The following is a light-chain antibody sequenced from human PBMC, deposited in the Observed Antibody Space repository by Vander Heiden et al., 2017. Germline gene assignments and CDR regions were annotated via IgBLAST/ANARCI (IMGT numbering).Light chain of an antibody. Sequence: AIQLTQSPSSLSASVGDRVTIPCRASQGIGSALAWYQQKPGKAPNLLIYDASSLQRGVPSRFSGSRSGTHFTLTISRLQPEDFATYYCQQFNSYPPLLTFGGGTKVEIK. CDR1: QGIGSA. V-gene: IGKV1-13*02. J-gene: IGKJ4*01. CDR2: DAS. CDR3: QQFNSYPPLLT.